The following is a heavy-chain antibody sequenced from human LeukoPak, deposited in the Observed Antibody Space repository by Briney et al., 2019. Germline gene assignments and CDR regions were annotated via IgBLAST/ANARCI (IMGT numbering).Heavy chain of an antibody. J-gene: IGHJ4*02. CDR3: VRDPPRTVPGIDFDY. CDR2: ISSSGSPI. D-gene: IGHD6-19*01. Sequence: GGSLRLSCVASGFTFSDYSFNWVRQAPGKGLEWVSYISSSGSPIYYADSLKGRFTISRDNAKNSLYLQMNSLRAEDTAVYYCVRDPPRTVPGIDFDYWGQGTLVTVSS. V-gene: IGHV3-48*01. CDR1: GFTFSDYS.